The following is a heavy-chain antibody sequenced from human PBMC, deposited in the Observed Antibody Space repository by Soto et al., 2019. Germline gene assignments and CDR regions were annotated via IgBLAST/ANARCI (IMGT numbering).Heavy chain of an antibody. CDR1: GFSFSSYA. J-gene: IGHJ4*02. V-gene: IGHV3-23*01. D-gene: IGHD1-26*01. Sequence: GGSLRLSCEASGFSFSSYAMSWVRQAPGKGLEWVSGIGGSGGATYHADYVKGRFTISRDTSKNTLYMQMNSLRAGDTDVYYCAKSCISYWYDYFDYWGQGSLVTVSS. CDR2: IGGSGGAT. CDR3: AKSCISYWYDYFDY.